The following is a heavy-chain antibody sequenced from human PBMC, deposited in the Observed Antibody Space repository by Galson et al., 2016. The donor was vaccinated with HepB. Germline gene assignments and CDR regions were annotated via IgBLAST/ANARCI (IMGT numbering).Heavy chain of an antibody. CDR1: AFTFNNYA. CDR3: ASGYYYDSGGYYSDF. Sequence: SLRLSCAVSAFTFNNYAMHWVRQAPGKGLEWVAFISYDGSNNYYSDSVKGRFAISRDNSRNTLSLQMNSLRAEDTAVYYCASGYYYDSGGYYSDFWGQGTLVTVSS. J-gene: IGHJ4*02. CDR2: ISYDGSNN. V-gene: IGHV3-30-3*02. D-gene: IGHD3-22*01.